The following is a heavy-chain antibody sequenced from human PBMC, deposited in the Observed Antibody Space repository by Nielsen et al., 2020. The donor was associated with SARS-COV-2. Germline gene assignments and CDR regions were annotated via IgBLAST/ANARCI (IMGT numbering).Heavy chain of an antibody. J-gene: IGHJ4*02. CDR2: INHSGST. V-gene: IGHV4-34*01. CDR1: GGSFSGYC. D-gene: IGHD3-22*01. CDR3: ARHYYYDSSGYFGGLEY. Sequence: SETLSLTCAVYGGSFSGYCWSWIRQPPGKGLEWIGEINHSGSTNYNPSLKSRVTISVDTSKNQFSLKLSSVTAADTAVYYCARHYYYDSSGYFGGLEYWGQGTLVTVSS.